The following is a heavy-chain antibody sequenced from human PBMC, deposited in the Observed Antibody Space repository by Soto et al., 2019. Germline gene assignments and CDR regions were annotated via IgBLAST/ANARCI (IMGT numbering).Heavy chain of an antibody. J-gene: IGHJ6*02. V-gene: IGHV1-69*12. Sequence: QVQLVQSGAEVKKPGSSVKVSCKASGGAFSDYAFSWVRQAPGQGLEWLGGIMPIFRAPDYAQKFQGRVTITADEFTRTAYMEMNSQGSEDTSVYYCASWLKGPDIGNYYYGMDVWGQGTTVTVS. CDR2: IMPIFRAP. CDR1: GGAFSDYA. D-gene: IGHD2-15*01. CDR3: ASWLKGPDIGNYYYGMDV.